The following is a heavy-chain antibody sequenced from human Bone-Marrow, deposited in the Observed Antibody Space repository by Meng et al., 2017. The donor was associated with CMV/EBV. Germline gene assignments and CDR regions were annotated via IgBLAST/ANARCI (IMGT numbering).Heavy chain of an antibody. J-gene: IGHJ6*01. CDR1: GFTFSSYS. CDR3: ARDLAYYYDSSGYYGMDV. Sequence: GESLKISCAASGFTFSSYSMNWVRQAPGKGLEWVSYISSSSSTIYYADSVKGRFTISRDNAKNSLYLQMNSLRAEDTAVYYCARDLAYYYDSSGYYGMDVWGQGPTVTVYS. CDR2: ISSSSSTI. V-gene: IGHV3-48*04. D-gene: IGHD3-22*01.